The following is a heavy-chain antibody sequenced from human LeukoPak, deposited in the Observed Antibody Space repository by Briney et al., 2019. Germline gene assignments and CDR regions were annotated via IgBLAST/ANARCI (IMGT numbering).Heavy chain of an antibody. CDR1: GDSITTEHYW. J-gene: IGHJ4*02. CDR2: IFYTGKI. D-gene: IGHD3-16*01. Sequence: SETLSLTCDVSGDSITTEHYWWGWLRQPPGKGLEWIAIIFYTGKIHDNPSLRNRISMSVDTSKDQFSLRLSAVTAADTAVYYCARQLGVGVWALDRWGQGTLVTISS. CDR3: ARQLGVGVWALDR. V-gene: IGHV4-39*01.